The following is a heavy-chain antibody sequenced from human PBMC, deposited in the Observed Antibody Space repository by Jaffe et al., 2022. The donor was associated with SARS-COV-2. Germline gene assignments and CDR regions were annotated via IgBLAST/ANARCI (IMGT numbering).Heavy chain of an antibody. D-gene: IGHD3-22*01. V-gene: IGHV3-15*01. CDR2: IKSKTDGGTT. Sequence: EVQLVESGGGLVKPGGSLRLSCAASGFTFSNAWMSWVRQAPGKGLEWVGRIKSKTDGGTTDYAAPVKGRFTISRDDSKNTLYLQMNSLKTEDTAVYYCTTEYYYDSSGYYSQRDYYGMDVWGQGTTVTVSS. CDR3: TTEYYYDSSGYYSQRDYYGMDV. CDR1: GFTFSNAW. J-gene: IGHJ6*02.